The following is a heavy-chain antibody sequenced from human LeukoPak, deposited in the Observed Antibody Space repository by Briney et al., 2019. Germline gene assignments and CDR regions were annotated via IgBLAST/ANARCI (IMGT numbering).Heavy chain of an antibody. Sequence: SETLSLTCAVYGGSFSGYYRSWIRQPPGKGLEWIGEINHSGSTNYNPSLKSRVTISVDTSKNQFSLKLSSVTAADTAVYYCARGGYGGFSWGQGTMVTVSS. D-gene: IGHD4-17*01. CDR2: INHSGST. CDR3: ARGGYGGFS. CDR1: GGSFSGYY. V-gene: IGHV4-34*01. J-gene: IGHJ3*01.